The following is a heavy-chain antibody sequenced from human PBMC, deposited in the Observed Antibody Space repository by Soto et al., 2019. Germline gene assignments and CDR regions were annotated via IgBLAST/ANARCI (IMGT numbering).Heavy chain of an antibody. J-gene: IGHJ4*02. CDR3: ARGYGYFDY. V-gene: IGHV4-59*01. D-gene: IGHD4-17*01. CDR1: GCYISSYY. Sequence: PSETLSLTSTVSGCYISSYYWSWIRQPPGKGLEWIGYIYYSGSTNYNPSLKSRVTISVDTSKNQFSLKLSSVTAADTAVYYCARGYGYFDYWGQGTLVTVSS. CDR2: IYYSGST.